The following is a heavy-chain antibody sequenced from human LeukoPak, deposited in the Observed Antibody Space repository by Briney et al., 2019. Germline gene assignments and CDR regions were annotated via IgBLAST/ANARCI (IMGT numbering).Heavy chain of an antibody. D-gene: IGHD2-2*01. CDR1: GFTFSMYW. Sequence: PGGSLRLSCAPSGFTFSMYWMTWLRQAPGKGLEWVASIKDDGRQKYYVDSVKGRFTVSRDNAKDSVYLQMNSLRAEDTALYYCARDASRGFDNWGQGTLVTVSS. J-gene: IGHJ4*02. V-gene: IGHV3-7*01. CDR3: ARDASRGFDN. CDR2: IKDDGRQK.